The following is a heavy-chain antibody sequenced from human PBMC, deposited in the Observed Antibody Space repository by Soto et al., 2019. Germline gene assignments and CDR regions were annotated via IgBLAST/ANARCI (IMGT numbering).Heavy chain of an antibody. V-gene: IGHV2-70*12. D-gene: IGHD3-10*02. CDR1: GFSLSTSGMC. Sequence: FGPTLEKPTETLSLTCTFSGFSLSTSGMCVSWNRQPPGKALEWLALIDWGDEKYYSTSLKTRLTISKDTSKNQVVLTMTNMDPVDTATYFYSCVRDTMGSGSHYFDYWGQGTLVTVSS. J-gene: IGHJ4*02. CDR3: SCVRDTMGSGSHYFDY. CDR2: IDWGDEK.